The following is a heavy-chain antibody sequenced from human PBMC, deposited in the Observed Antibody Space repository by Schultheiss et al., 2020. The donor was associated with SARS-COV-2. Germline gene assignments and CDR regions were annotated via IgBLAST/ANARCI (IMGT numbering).Heavy chain of an antibody. V-gene: IGHV4-61*02. D-gene: IGHD1-14*01. CDR2: IYTSGST. CDR1: GGSISSGGYY. CDR3: ARGRMGFDP. Sequence: SETLSLTCTVSGGSISSGGYYWSWIRQPAGKGLEWIGRIYTSGSTNYNPSLKSRVTMSVDTSKNQFSLKLSSVTAADTAVYYCARGRMGFDPWGQGTLVTVSS. J-gene: IGHJ5*02.